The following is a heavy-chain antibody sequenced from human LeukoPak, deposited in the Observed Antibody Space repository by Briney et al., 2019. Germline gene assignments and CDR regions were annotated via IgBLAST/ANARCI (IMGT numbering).Heavy chain of an antibody. CDR3: ARGRSTSFSFDY. J-gene: IGHJ4*02. CDR2: INHSGST. CDR1: GGSFSGYY. V-gene: IGHV4-34*01. Sequence: SETLSLTCAVYGGSFSGYYWSWIRQPPGKGLEWIGEINHSGSTNYNPSLKSRVTISVDTSKNQFSLKLSSVTAADTAVYYCARGRSTSFSFDYWGQGTLVTDSS. D-gene: IGHD2-2*01.